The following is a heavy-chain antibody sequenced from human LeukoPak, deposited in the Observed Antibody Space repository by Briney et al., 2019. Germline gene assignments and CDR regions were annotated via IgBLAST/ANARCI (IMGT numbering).Heavy chain of an antibody. CDR2: INPSGGST. J-gene: IGHJ4*02. CDR1: GYTFTRYY. V-gene: IGHV1-46*01. Sequence: ASVKVSCKASGYTFTRYYIHWVRQSPGQGLEGMGIINPSGGSTSYAQKFQGRVTMTRDMSTSTVYMELSSLRSEDTAVYYCARGDYYDSSRSDFWGQGTLITVYS. D-gene: IGHD3-22*01. CDR3: ARGDYYDSSRSDF.